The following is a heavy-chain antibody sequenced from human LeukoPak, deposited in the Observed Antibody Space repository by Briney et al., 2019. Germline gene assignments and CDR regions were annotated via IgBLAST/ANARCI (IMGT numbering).Heavy chain of an antibody. D-gene: IGHD3-16*01. V-gene: IGHV3-48*03. Sequence: PGRSLRLSCAASGFTFSSYEMNWVRQAPGKGLEWVSYISSSGSTIYYADSVKGRFTISRDNAKNSLYLQMNSLRAEDTAVYYCARVHDGGDYWGQGTLVTVSS. CDR2: ISSSGSTI. CDR1: GFTFSSYE. J-gene: IGHJ4*02. CDR3: ARVHDGGDY.